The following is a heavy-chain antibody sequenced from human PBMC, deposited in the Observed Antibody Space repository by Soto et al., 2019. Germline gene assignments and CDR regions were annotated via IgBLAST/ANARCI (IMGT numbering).Heavy chain of an antibody. D-gene: IGHD2-8*01. Sequence: QPWGSLRLSCASSGFTFNNYAMNWFRQAPGKGLEWVSTVSGSASTSYSADSVKGRFTISRDNSKSSLYLQMNSLRAEDTAVYYCAKSNWAGATDYWGQGTLVTGSS. V-gene: IGHV3-23*01. CDR2: VSGSASTS. CDR3: AKSNWAGATDY. CDR1: GFTFNNYA. J-gene: IGHJ4*02.